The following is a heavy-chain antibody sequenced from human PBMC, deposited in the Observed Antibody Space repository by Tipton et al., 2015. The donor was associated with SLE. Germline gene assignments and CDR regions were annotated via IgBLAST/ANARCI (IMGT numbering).Heavy chain of an antibody. CDR1: GFIFSSYW. CDR2: IQSDGTT. J-gene: IGHJ4*02. CDR3: ARDRMGGSSLDY. V-gene: IGHV3-74*01. D-gene: IGHD1-26*01. Sequence: SLRLSCAASGFIFSSYWMHWVRQAPGKGLVWVSHIQSDGTTTYADSVKGRFTISRDNARNTLYLQMNSLRAEDTAVYYCARDRMGGSSLDYWSQGTLVTVSS.